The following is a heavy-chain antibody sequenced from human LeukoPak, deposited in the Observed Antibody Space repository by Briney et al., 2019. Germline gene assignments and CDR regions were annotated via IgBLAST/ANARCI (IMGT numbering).Heavy chain of an antibody. Sequence: GGSLRLSCAASGFTVSSNYMSWVRQAPGKGLEWVSVIYSGGSTYYSDSVKGRFTISRHNSKNPLYLQMNSLRAEDTAVYYCARSARVYYYDSSGYYYAAGPDAFDIWGQGTMVTVSS. CDR3: ARSARVYYYDSSGYYYAAGPDAFDI. CDR1: GFTVSSNY. J-gene: IGHJ3*02. D-gene: IGHD3-22*01. V-gene: IGHV3-53*04. CDR2: IYSGGST.